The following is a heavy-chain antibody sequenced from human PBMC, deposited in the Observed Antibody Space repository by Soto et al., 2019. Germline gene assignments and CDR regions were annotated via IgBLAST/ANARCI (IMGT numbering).Heavy chain of an antibody. V-gene: IGHV3-73*01. J-gene: IGHJ4*02. CDR3: TRGYGDYVRDY. Sequence: EVQLVESGGGLVQPGGSQKLSCAVSGFTFSGSAMHWVRQASGKGLEWVGRIRSKSNSYATAYAASVKGRFTISRDDSKNTAYLQMNSLTTEDTAVYYCTRGYGDYVRDYWGQGTLVTVSS. CDR1: GFTFSGSA. CDR2: IRSKSNSYAT. D-gene: IGHD4-17*01.